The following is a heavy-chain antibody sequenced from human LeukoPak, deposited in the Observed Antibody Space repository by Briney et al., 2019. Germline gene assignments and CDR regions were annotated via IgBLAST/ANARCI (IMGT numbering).Heavy chain of an antibody. J-gene: IGHJ5*02. CDR2: INHSGST. V-gene: IGHV4-34*01. CDR3: ASPGYSSGWNWFDP. D-gene: IGHD6-19*01. CDR1: GGSFSGYY. Sequence: SETLSLTCAVYGGSFSGYYWSWIRQPPGEGLEWIGEINHSGSTNYNPSLKSRVTISVDTSKNQFSLKLSSVTAADTAVYYCASPGYSSGWNWFDPWGQGTLVTVSS.